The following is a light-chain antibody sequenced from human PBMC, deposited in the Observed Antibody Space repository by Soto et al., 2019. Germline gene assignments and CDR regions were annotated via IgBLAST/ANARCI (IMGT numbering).Light chain of an antibody. V-gene: IGKV3-20*01. Sequence: EIVLTQSPGTLSLSPGERATLSCRASQSVSSSYLAWYQQKPGQAPRLLIYGASSRATGIPDRFSGSGSGTDFTLTISRLEPEDLAVYYCQPYGSSPPYTFGQGTKLEIK. CDR2: GAS. CDR1: QSVSSSY. CDR3: QPYGSSPPYT. J-gene: IGKJ2*01.